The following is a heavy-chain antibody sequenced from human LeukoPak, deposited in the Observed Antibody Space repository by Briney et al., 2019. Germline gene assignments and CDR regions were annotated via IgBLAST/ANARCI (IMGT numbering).Heavy chain of an antibody. V-gene: IGHV3-11*01. CDR2: ISSSGSTI. Sequence: PGGSLRLSCAASGFTFSDYYMSWIRQAPGKGLEWVSYISSSGSTIYYADSVKGRFTISRDNSKNTLYLQMNSLRAEDTAVYYCARALASGYRDAFDIWGQGTMVTVSS. CDR3: ARALASGYRDAFDI. CDR1: GFTFSDYY. D-gene: IGHD3-22*01. J-gene: IGHJ3*02.